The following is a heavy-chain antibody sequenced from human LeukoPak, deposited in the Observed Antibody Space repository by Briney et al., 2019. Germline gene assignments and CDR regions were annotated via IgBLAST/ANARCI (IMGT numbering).Heavy chain of an antibody. J-gene: IGHJ4*02. V-gene: IGHV3-48*03. D-gene: IGHD4-17*01. CDR2: ISSSGSTI. CDR3: AREEIYGVPEGY. Sequence: GGSLRLSCAASGFTFSSYEMNWVRQAPGKGLEWVSYISSSGSTIYYADSVKGRFTISRDNAKNSLYLQMNSLRAEDTAVYYCAREEIYGVPEGYWGQGTLVTVSS. CDR1: GFTFSSYE.